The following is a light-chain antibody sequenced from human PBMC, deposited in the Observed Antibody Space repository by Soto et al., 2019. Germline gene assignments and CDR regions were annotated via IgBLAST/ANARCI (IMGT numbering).Light chain of an antibody. Sequence: EIVMTQSPATLSVSPGARAPLSCRARQSVSSNLAWYQQKPGQAPRLLIYGASSRATGIPDRFSGSGSGTDFTLTISSLQPEDFATYYCQQSYSTPRTFGQGTRLEIK. CDR1: QSVSSN. CDR2: GAS. J-gene: IGKJ5*01. CDR3: QQSYSTPRT. V-gene: IGKV3D-15*01.